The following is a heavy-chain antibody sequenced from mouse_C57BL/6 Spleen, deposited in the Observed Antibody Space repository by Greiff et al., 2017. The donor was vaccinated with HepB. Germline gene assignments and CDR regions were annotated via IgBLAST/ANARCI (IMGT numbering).Heavy chain of an antibody. V-gene: IGHV6-6*01. CDR1: GFTFSDAW. D-gene: IGHD1-1*01. CDR3: TRLTYGRSFDWYFDV. CDR2: IRNKANNHAT. J-gene: IGHJ1*03. Sequence: EVKVVESGGGLVQPGGSMKLSCAASGFTFSDAWMDWVRQSPEKGLEWVAEIRNKANNHATYYAESVKGRFTISRDDSKSSVYLQMNSLRAEDTGIYYCTRLTYGRSFDWYFDVWGTGTTVTVSS.